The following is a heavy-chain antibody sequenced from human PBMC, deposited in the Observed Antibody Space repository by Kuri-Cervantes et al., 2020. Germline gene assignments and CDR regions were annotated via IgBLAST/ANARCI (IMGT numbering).Heavy chain of an antibody. CDR1: GFTFSSYS. D-gene: IGHD6-19*01. V-gene: IGHV3-21*01. Sequence: GGSRRLSCAASGFTFSSYSMNWVRQAPGKGLEWVSSISSSSSYIYYAASVKGRFTIARDNAKNSLYLQMNSLRAEDTAVYYCARDHSSGCLDYWGQGTLVTVSS. CDR2: ISSSSSYI. J-gene: IGHJ4*02. CDR3: ARDHSSGCLDY.